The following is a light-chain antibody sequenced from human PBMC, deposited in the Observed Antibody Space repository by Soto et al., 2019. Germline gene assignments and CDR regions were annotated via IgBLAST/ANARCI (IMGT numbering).Light chain of an antibody. V-gene: IGLV2-14*01. CDR1: SSDIGTYNY. Sequence: QSALTQPAFVSRTLGQSITISCTRTSSDIGTYNYVSWYQQHPGKAPKLVIYDVNDRPSGVSDRFSGSKSGNTASLTISGLQAEDEADYYCSSYTTSSPYVFGTGTKVTVL. CDR2: DVN. J-gene: IGLJ1*01. CDR3: SSYTTSSPYV.